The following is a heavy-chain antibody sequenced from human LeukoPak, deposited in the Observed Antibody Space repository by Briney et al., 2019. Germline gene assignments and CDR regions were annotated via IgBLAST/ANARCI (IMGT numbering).Heavy chain of an antibody. D-gene: IGHD1-26*01. CDR2: IIPISGTA. CDR3: ASEQKVGATFIYYYYYYMDV. J-gene: IGHJ6*03. CDR1: GGTFSSYA. V-gene: IGHV1-69*13. Sequence: SVKVSCKASGGTFSSYAISWVRQAPGQGLEWMGGIIPISGTANYAQKFQGRVTITADESTSTAYMELSSLRSEDTAVYYCASEQKVGATFIYYYYYYMDVWGKGTTVTVSS.